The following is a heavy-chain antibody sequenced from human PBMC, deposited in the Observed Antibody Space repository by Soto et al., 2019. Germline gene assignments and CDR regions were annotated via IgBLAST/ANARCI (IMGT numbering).Heavy chain of an antibody. CDR2: TSYDGSKK. V-gene: IGHV3-30*18. D-gene: IGHD5-12*01. J-gene: IGHJ6*02. Sequence: ESGGGVVQPGRSLRLSCAASGFTFSLYGMHWVRQAPGKGLEWVAVTSYDGSKKDYADSVKGRFTISRDNSKNTLYLQMNSLRAEDTAVYYCAKDSGYSGYDVYDYYYGMDVWGQGTTVTVSS. CDR1: GFTFSLYG. CDR3: AKDSGYSGYDVYDYYYGMDV.